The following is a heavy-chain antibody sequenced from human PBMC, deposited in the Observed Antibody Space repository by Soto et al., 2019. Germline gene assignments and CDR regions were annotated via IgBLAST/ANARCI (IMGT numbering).Heavy chain of an antibody. J-gene: IGHJ6*02. CDR3: ARDTGVVPPADWYLFYGMDV. V-gene: IGHV3-7*03. CDR2: IKQDGSEK. D-gene: IGHD2-2*01. Sequence: GGSLRLSCAASGFTFGSYWMTWVRQAPGKGLESVANIKQDGSEKYYVDSVKGRFTISRDNAKNSLYLQMNSLRAEDTAVYYCARDTGVVPPADWYLFYGMDVWGQGTTVTVSS. CDR1: GFTFGSYW.